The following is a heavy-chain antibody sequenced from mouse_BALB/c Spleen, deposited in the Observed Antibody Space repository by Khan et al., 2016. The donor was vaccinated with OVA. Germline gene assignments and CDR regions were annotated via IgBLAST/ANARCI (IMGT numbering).Heavy chain of an antibody. Sequence: VQLKESGPDLMKPGASVKISCKASGYSLTSYYIHWVMQTHGKSLEWIGYIDPFSGGTTYNQNFKGKATLTVDKSSRTALIHLSNLTFEDSAVYSCTRHGYVAWFTYWGQWTLGTVSA. CDR3: TRHGYVAWFTY. D-gene: IGHD2-2*01. J-gene: IGHJ3*01. CDR2: IDPFSGGT. CDR1: GYSLTSYY. V-gene: IGHV1S135*01.